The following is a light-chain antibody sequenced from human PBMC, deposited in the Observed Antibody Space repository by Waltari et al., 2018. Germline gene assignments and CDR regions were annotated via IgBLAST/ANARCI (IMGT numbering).Light chain of an antibody. V-gene: IGLV2-14*03. J-gene: IGLJ2*01. CDR2: DVS. Sequence: QSALTQPASESGSPGQSITISCTGTSSDVGGYNYVSWYQQHPGKAPKLMIYDVSNRPSGVSNRFSGSKSGTTASLTISGLQAEDEADYYCSSYTSSSTLVFGGGTKLTVL. CDR1: SSDVGGYNY. CDR3: SSYTSSSTLV.